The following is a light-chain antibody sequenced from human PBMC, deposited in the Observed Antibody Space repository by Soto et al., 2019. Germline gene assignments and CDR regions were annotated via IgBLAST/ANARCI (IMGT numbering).Light chain of an antibody. CDR3: QQYNSYPLT. CDR1: QSISSW. V-gene: IGKV1-5*03. Sequence: DIQMTQSPSTLSASVGDRVTITCRASQSISSWLAWYQQKPGKAPELLIYRASDLESGVPSRFSGSGSGTEFTLTISSLQPDDFTTYYGQQYNSYPLTFGGGTTVEIK. CDR2: RAS. J-gene: IGKJ4*01.